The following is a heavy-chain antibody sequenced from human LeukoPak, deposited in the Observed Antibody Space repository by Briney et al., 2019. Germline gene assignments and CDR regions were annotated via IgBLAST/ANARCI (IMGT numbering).Heavy chain of an antibody. CDR2: VSKDGNTK. CDR1: GFTFSTYA. Sequence: GRSLRLSCVASGFTFSTYAIHWVRQAPGKGLEWVAVVSKDGNTKYYADSVKGRFTISRDNSKNTVYLQMNSLRTGDTSVYYCARGIQPPKYYGSGSDTFDIWGQGTMVTVSS. D-gene: IGHD3-10*01. J-gene: IGHJ3*02. CDR3: ARGIQPPKYYGSGSDTFDI. V-gene: IGHV3-30*04.